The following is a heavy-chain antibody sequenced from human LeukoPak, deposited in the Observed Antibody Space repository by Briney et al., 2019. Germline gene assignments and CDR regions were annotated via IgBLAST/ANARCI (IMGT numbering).Heavy chain of an antibody. J-gene: IGHJ4*02. Sequence: SETLSLTCTVSDDSISDYYWSWIRQPAGKGLEWIGRIYTSGSTNYNPSLKSRVTMSVDTSKNQFSLKLSSVTAADTAVHYCARITVTTPRVDYWGQGTLVTVSS. V-gene: IGHV4-4*07. CDR2: IYTSGST. CDR3: ARITVTTPRVDY. D-gene: IGHD4-11*01. CDR1: DDSISDYY.